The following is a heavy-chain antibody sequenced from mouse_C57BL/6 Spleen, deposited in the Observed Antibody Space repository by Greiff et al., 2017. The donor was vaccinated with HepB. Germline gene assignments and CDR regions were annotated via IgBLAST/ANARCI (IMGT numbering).Heavy chain of an antibody. V-gene: IGHV1-42*01. CDR1: GYSFTGYY. CDR3: AKGGTSRYFDY. D-gene: IGHD4-1*01. CDR2: INPSTGGT. J-gene: IGHJ2*01. Sequence: VQLQQSGPELVKPGASVKISCKASGYSFTGYYMNWVKQSPEKSLEWIGEINPSTGGTTYNQKFKAKATLTVDKSSSTAYMQLKSLTSEDSAVYYCAKGGTSRYFDYWGQGTTLTVSS.